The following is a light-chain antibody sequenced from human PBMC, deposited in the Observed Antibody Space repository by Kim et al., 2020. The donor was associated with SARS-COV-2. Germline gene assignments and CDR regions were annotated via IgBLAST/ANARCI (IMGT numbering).Light chain of an antibody. J-gene: IGLJ2*01. V-gene: IGLV1-44*01. CDR1: SPNIGGNS. CDR3: AVWDDSLNGLL. CDR2: RSD. Sequence: GQRVTISCSGRSPNIGGNSVSCYQQLPGPAPKLLIYRSDERPSVVPDRFSGSKSVTSASVAISGLQSEDEADYYCAVWDDSLNGLLFGGGTKVTVL.